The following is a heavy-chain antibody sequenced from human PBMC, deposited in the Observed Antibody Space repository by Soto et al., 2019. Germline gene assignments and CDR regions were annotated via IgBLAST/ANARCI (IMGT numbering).Heavy chain of an antibody. CDR2: IKSKTDGGTT. V-gene: IGHV3-15*01. CDR3: TTDNPGYCSGGSCRIENYYYGMDV. CDR1: GFTFSNAW. D-gene: IGHD2-15*01. J-gene: IGHJ6*02. Sequence: VGSLRLSCAASGFTFSNAWMSWVRQAPGKGLEWVGRIKSKTDGGTTDYAAPVKGRFTISRDDSKNTLYLQMNSLKTEDTAVYYCTTDNPGYCSGGSCRIENYYYGMDVCGQRTTVTVSS.